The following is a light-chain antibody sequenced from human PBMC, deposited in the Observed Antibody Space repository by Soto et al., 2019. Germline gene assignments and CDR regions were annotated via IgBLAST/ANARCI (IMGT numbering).Light chain of an antibody. V-gene: IGLV2-14*01. Sequence: QSALTQPASVSGSPGQSITISCTGTISDIGGYNFISWYQHHPGKAPKLVIYDVNNRPSGISYRFSGSKSGNTASLTISGLQAEVEADYYCASYTRTTTLVFGGGTKLTVL. CDR2: DVN. CDR1: ISDIGGYNF. J-gene: IGLJ2*01. CDR3: ASYTRTTTLV.